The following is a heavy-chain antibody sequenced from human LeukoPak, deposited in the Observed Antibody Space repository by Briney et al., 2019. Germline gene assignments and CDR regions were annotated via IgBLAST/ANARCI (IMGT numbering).Heavy chain of an antibody. J-gene: IGHJ1*01. Sequence: SETLSLTCTVSGGSISRSSYYWDWIRQPPGKGLEWIGTIYYSGRTYYSPSLKSRVTMSVDPSNNQFSLNLRSVTAADTALYYCARRRYYDGSGYLEWGQGTLLSVSS. CDR1: GGSISRSSYY. D-gene: IGHD3-22*01. CDR3: ARRRYYDGSGYLE. V-gene: IGHV4-39*01. CDR2: IYYSGRT.